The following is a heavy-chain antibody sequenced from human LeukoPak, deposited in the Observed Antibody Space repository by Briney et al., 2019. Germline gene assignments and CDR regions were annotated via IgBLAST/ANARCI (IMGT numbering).Heavy chain of an antibody. CDR1: GYSFTSYW. CDR3: ARADCSGGSCYSFDY. V-gene: IGHV5-51*01. CDR2: IYPGDSDT. D-gene: IGHD2-15*01. Sequence: PGEPLKISCKGSGYSFTSYWIGWVRQMPGKGLEWMGIIYPGDSDTRYSPSFQGQVTISADKSISTAYLQWSSLKASDTAMYYCARADCSGGSCYSFDYWGQGTLVTVSS. J-gene: IGHJ4*02.